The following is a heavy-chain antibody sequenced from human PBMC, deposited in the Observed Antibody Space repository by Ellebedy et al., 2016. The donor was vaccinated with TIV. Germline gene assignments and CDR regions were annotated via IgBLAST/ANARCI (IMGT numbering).Heavy chain of an antibody. CDR2: IYYSGST. V-gene: IGHV4-59*01. J-gene: IGHJ6*02. CDR3: AHSFVSSTSWAGGMDV. D-gene: IGHD2-2*01. CDR1: GVSISSYY. Sequence: SETLSLXCTVSGVSISSYYWNWIRQPPGRGLEWIGYIYYSGSTNCNPSLKSRVTISVDTSKNQFSLKLSSVTAADTAVYYCAHSFVSSTSWAGGMDVWGQGTTVTVSS.